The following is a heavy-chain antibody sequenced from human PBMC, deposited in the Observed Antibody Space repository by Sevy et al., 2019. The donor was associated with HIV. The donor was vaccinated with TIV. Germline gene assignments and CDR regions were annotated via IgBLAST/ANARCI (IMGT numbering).Heavy chain of an antibody. Sequence: SETLSLTCTVSGGSINSDHWNWIRQPPGKGLEWIGYVYYTGGTNYNPSLKNEVTISVDRTKNQFSLKLTSVTAADTAAYYCARRNDFDIWGQGTMVTVSS. CDR2: VYYTGGT. CDR1: GGSINSDH. J-gene: IGHJ3*02. CDR3: ARRNDFDI. V-gene: IGHV4-59*08.